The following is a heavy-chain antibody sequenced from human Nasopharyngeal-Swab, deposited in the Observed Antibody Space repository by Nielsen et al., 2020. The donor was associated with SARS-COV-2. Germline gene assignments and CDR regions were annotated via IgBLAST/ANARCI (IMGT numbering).Heavy chain of an antibody. CDR3: ARGAAKYYYYGMDV. V-gene: IGHV1-2*02. J-gene: IGHJ6*02. D-gene: IGHD5-18*01. CDR2: INPNSGGT. Sequence: ASVKVSCKASGYTFTGYYMHWVRQAPGQGLEWMGWINPNSGGTNYAQTFQGRVTMTRDTSISTAYMELSRLRSDDTAVYYCARGAAKYYYYGMDVWGQGTTVTGSS. CDR1: GYTFTGYY.